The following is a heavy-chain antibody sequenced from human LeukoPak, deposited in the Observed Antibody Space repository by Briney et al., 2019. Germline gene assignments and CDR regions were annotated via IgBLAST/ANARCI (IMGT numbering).Heavy chain of an antibody. Sequence: GGSLRLSCAASGFTFSSYAMHWVRQAPGKGLEWVAVISYDGSNIYYADSVKGRFTISRDNSKNTLYLQMNSLRAEDTAVYYCAGSNFGELTLYYFDYWGQGTLVTVSS. CDR1: GFTFSSYA. CDR3: AGSNFGELTLYYFDY. J-gene: IGHJ4*02. CDR2: ISYDGSNI. D-gene: IGHD3-10*01. V-gene: IGHV3-30*04.